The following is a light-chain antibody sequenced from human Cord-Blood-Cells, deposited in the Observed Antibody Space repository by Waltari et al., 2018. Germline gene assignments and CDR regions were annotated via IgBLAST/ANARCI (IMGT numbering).Light chain of an antibody. CDR2: KVS. Sequence: DVVMTQSPLSPPVTLGQPASIPSRSSQSLLHSDGNTYLNWSQQRPGQSPRRLIYKVSNRDSGVPDRFSGRGSGTDFTLKISRVEAEDVGVYYCMQGTHWPPTFGQGTKVEIK. CDR1: QSLLHSDGNTY. V-gene: IGKV2-30*02. CDR3: MQGTHWPPT. J-gene: IGKJ1*01.